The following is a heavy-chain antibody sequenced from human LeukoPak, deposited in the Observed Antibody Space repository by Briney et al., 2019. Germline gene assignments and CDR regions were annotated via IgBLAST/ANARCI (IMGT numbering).Heavy chain of an antibody. D-gene: IGHD6-6*01. CDR2: INSDGSEG. CDR1: GFTFSSYW. J-gene: IGHJ3*01. Sequence: GGSLRLSCAASGFTFSSYWMSWSRQAPGKGLEWVASINSDGSEGYYADVVKGRFTISRDNAKNSLYLQINSLRAEDTAVYYCARSSYSSSSSVWGQGTMVTVSS. CDR3: ARSSYSSSSSV. V-gene: IGHV3-7*03.